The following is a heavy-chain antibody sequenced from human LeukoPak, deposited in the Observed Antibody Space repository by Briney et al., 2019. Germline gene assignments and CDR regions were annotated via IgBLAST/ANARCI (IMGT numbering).Heavy chain of an antibody. J-gene: IGHJ4*02. CDR3: ARKASHFSYGLRAIDY. CDR2: INHSGTT. Sequence: SGTLSLTCAVYGESFSDHYWNWIRQPPGKGLEWIGEINHSGTTNYNGSLKSRVTISVDTSKNRFSLKLNSMTAADTAVYYCARKASHFSYGLRAIDYWGQGNLVTVSS. D-gene: IGHD5-18*01. V-gene: IGHV4-34*01. CDR1: GESFSDHY.